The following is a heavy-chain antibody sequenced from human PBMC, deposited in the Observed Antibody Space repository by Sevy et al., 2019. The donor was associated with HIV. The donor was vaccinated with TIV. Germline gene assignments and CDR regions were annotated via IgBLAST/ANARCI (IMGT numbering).Heavy chain of an antibody. J-gene: IGHJ2*01. CDR1: EFTFSSYW. V-gene: IGHV3-7*03. CDR2: IKQDGSEK. D-gene: IGHD3-22*01. CDR3: ARDLYYYDSSGYYHTNWYFDL. Sequence: GGSLRLSCAASEFTFSSYWMSWVRQAPGKGLEWVANIKQDGSEKYYVDSVKGRFTISRDNAKNSLYLQMNSLRAEDTAVYYCARDLYYYDSSGYYHTNWYFDLWGRGTLVTVSS.